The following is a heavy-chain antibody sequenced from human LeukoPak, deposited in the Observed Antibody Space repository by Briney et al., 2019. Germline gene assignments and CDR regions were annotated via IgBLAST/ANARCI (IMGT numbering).Heavy chain of an antibody. Sequence: GGSLRLSCAASGFTFSSYVMSWVRQAPGKGLEWVSAISGSGGTTYYADSVRGRFTISRDNSKNTLYLQMNSLRAEDTAVYYCAKGENNRYCSSTSCYYVEYFQHWGQGTLVTVSS. J-gene: IGHJ1*01. CDR2: ISGSGGTT. D-gene: IGHD2-2*01. V-gene: IGHV3-23*01. CDR1: GFTFSSYV. CDR3: AKGENNRYCSSTSCYYVEYFQH.